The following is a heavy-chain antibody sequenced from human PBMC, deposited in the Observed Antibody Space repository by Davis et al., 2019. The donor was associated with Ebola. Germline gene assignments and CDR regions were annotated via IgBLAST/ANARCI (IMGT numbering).Heavy chain of an antibody. CDR1: GFTFSSYD. CDR3: ARGDTLDYGMDV. V-gene: IGHV3-13*05. CDR2: IGTAGDP. J-gene: IGHJ6*02. Sequence: GESLKISCAASGFTFSSYDMHWVRQATGKGLEWVSAIGTAGDPYYPGSVKGRFTISRENAKNSLYLQMNSLRAGDTAVYYCARGDTLDYGMDVWGQGTTVTVSS. D-gene: IGHD2-2*02.